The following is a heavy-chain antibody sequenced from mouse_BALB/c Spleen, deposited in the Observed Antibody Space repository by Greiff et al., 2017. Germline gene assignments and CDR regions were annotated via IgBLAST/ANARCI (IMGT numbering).Heavy chain of an antibody. CDR1: GFAFSSYD. D-gene: IGHD1-1*01. Sequence: EVHLVESGGGLVKPGGSLKLSCAASGFAFSSYDMSWVRQTPEKRLEWVAYISSGGGSTYYPDTVKGRFTISRDNAKNTLYLQMSSLKSEDTAMYYCARRGDYSWFAYWGQGTLVTVSA. CDR2: ISSGGGST. J-gene: IGHJ3*01. V-gene: IGHV5-12-1*01. CDR3: ARRGDYSWFAY.